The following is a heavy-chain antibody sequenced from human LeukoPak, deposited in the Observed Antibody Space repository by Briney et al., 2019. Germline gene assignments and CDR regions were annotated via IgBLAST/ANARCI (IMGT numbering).Heavy chain of an antibody. J-gene: IGHJ4*02. CDR1: GFTFSSYS. CDR3: AKGLSGDRVGALGY. Sequence: GGSLRLSCAASGFTFSSYSMNWVRQAPGKGLEWVSLISWDGGSTYYAGSVKGRFTISRDNSKNSLYLQVNSLRTEDTALYYCAKGLSGDRVGALGYWGQGTLVTVSS. D-gene: IGHD1-26*01. CDR2: ISWDGGST. V-gene: IGHV3-43*01.